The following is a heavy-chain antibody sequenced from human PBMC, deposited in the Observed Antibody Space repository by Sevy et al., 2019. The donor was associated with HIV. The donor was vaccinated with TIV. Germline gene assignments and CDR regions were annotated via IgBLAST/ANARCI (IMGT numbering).Heavy chain of an antibody. CDR2: IYYNGHI. Sequence: SETLSLTCTVSGGSITGLYWNWIRQPPGKGLEWIANIYYNGHINYNPSLKSRVTSSLDTSKNQFSLRLSSVTAADTAMYYCAGENAWGRGYSWGQGTLVTVSS. CDR3: AGENAWGRGYS. V-gene: IGHV4-59*08. J-gene: IGHJ4*02. D-gene: IGHD1-26*01. CDR1: GGSITGLY.